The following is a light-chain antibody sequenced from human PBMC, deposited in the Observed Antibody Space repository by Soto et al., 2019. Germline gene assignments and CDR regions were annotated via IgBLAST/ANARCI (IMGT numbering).Light chain of an antibody. CDR2: IND. CDR1: SSNIGDNP. J-gene: IGLJ1*01. CDR3: AAWDDSLNAL. V-gene: IGLV1-44*01. Sequence: QSVLTQPPSASGTPGQTVTISCSGSSSNIGDNPVNWYQQLPGAAPKLLIYINDQRPSGVPDRFSGSKSGTSASLAISGLQPEDEADYYCAAWDDSLNALFGTGTK.